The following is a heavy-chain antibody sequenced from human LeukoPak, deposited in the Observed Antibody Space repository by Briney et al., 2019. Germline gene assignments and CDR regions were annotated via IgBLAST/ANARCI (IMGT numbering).Heavy chain of an antibody. V-gene: IGHV4-61*02. J-gene: IGHJ4*02. CDR3: ARLKSGRYYFDY. D-gene: IGHD1-26*01. CDR2: IYIFSGST. Sequence: PSETLSLTCTVSGGSISSGRNYWTWIRQPAGKGLEWIGRIYIFSGSTNYNPSLKSRVTISIDTSRNQFSLKLSSVTAADTAVYYCARLKSGRYYFDYWGQGTLVTVSS. CDR1: GGSISSGRNY.